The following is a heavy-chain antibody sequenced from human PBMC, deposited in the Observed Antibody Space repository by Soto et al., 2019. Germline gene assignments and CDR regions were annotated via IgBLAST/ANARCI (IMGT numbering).Heavy chain of an antibody. CDR3: ARGYDILTGYLNDY. J-gene: IGHJ4*02. Sequence: QVQLVQSGAEVKKPGASVKVSCRASGYTFTSYDINWVRQATGQGLEWMGWMNPNSGNTGYAQKFQGRVTMTRNTSISTAYMELSSLRSEDTAVYYCARGYDILTGYLNDYWGQGTLVTVSS. V-gene: IGHV1-8*01. D-gene: IGHD3-9*01. CDR2: MNPNSGNT. CDR1: GYTFTSYD.